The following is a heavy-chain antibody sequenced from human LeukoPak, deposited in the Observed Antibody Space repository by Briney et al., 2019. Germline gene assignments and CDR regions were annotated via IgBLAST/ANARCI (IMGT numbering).Heavy chain of an antibody. CDR1: GDSISNNNW. CDR2: IFHSGDT. Sequence: SGTLSLTCAVSGDSISNNNWWSWVRQPPGKGLEWIGEIFHSGDTNYKPSLKSRVTISVDTSKNQFSLKLSSVTAADTAVYYCARYRPTTNYYYYYMDVWGKGTTVTVSS. CDR3: ARYRPTTNYYYYYMDV. V-gene: IGHV4-4*02. J-gene: IGHJ6*03. D-gene: IGHD1-1*01.